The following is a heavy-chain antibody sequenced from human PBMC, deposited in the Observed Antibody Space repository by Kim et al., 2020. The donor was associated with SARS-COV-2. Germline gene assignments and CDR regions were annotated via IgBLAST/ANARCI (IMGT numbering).Heavy chain of an antibody. Sequence: GESLKISCKGTGYRFTTYWIAWVRQMPGKGLEWMGIIYPADSDARYSPSFQGQVTISADKSISTAYLPWNSLKASDTAIYFCTRLGATTAPYYFDFWGQGPLVTVSS. CDR1: GYRFTTYW. CDR2: IYPADSDA. J-gene: IGHJ4*02. V-gene: IGHV5-51*01. D-gene: IGHD3-16*01. CDR3: TRLGATTAPYYFDF.